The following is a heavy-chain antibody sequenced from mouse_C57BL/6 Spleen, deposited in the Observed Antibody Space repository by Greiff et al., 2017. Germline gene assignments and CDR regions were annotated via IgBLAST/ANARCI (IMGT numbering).Heavy chain of an antibody. CDR2: ISSGSSTI. V-gene: IGHV5-17*01. D-gene: IGHD2-1*01. J-gene: IGHJ1*03. Sequence: EVNVVESGGGLVKPGGSLKLSCAASGFTFSDYGMHWVRQAPEKGLEWVAYISSGSSTIYYADTVKGRFTISRDNATNTLFLQMTSLRSEDTAMYYCARSGIYYGNYGYFDVWGTGTTVTVSS. CDR3: ARSGIYYGNYGYFDV. CDR1: GFTFSDYG.